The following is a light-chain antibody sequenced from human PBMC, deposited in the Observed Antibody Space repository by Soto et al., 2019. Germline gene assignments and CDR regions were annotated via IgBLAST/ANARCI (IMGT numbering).Light chain of an antibody. J-gene: IGKJ1*01. CDR2: GTS. CDR1: QNVGSRY. Sequence: ETALTQSPGTLSLSPGERATLPCRASQNVGSRYLAWYQQKPGQAPRLLIYGTSNRATGNPDRFRGSGSGTAVSLTISSLETGDLAVYYCLQYGSSPRTCGQGTKMEIK. V-gene: IGKV3-20*01. CDR3: LQYGSSPRT.